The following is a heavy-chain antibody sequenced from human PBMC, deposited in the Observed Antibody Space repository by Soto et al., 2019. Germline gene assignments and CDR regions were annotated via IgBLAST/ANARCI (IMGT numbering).Heavy chain of an antibody. V-gene: IGHV4-31*03. CDR3: ARASISRCVHRRCPGWSDT. D-gene: IGHD2-15*01. CDR2: IYYTGTT. CDR1: GGSISNANYY. Sequence: PSETLSLTCTVSGGSISNANYYWSWIRHHPGKGLEWIGYIYYTGTTYYSPSLESRVAISVDTSQNQFSLKLGAVTAADTAVYFCARASISRCVHRRCPGWSDTSGQGPPLTVS. J-gene: IGHJ5*02.